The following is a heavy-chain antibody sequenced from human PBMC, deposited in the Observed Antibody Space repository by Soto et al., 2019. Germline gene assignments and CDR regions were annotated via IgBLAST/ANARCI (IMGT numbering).Heavy chain of an antibody. CDR3: AIRYCSYPKCSFDS. Sequence: EVQLLESGGGLVQPGGSLRLSCAASGFTFNDFAINWVRQTPGKGLEGVSVISATGDTTYNAESVKGRFTISRDNSKNTDYLQLNSLRVEDTALYCCAIRYCSYPKCSFDSRGQGTPVSVP. J-gene: IGHJ4*02. CDR2: ISATGDTT. V-gene: IGHV3-23*01. D-gene: IGHD3-16*02. CDR1: GFTFNDFA.